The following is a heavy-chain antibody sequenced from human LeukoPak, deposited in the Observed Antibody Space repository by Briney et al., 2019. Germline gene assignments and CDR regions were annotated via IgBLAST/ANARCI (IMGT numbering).Heavy chain of an antibody. Sequence: PSETLCLTCTVSGGSISSDDNYWSWIRQPPGKGLEWIGYIYYTGSTYYNPSLKSRVSISVDTSNNQFSLNLSSVTAADTAVYYCAREGRTIFGVVRRGSFDCWGQGTLVTVSS. CDR2: IYYTGST. V-gene: IGHV4-30-4*08. D-gene: IGHD3-3*01. J-gene: IGHJ4*02. CDR3: AREGRTIFGVVRRGSFDC. CDR1: GGSISSDDNY.